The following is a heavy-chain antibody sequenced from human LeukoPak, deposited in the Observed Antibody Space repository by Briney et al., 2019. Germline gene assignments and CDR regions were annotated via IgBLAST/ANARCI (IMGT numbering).Heavy chain of an antibody. CDR3: ARSHPEQWLNDSHYSSGLAV. CDR1: GFTFSNVW. D-gene: IGHD6-19*01. CDR2: IDIDGTTT. Sequence: GGSLRLSCTASGFTFSNVWVHWVRQAPGKGLVWVSRIDIDGTTTTYADSVRGRFSISRDNAKTTSYLQMNSLRTADTAVSYCARSHPEQWLNDSHYSSGLAVWGQGTTVTVSS. J-gene: IGHJ6*02. V-gene: IGHV3-74*01.